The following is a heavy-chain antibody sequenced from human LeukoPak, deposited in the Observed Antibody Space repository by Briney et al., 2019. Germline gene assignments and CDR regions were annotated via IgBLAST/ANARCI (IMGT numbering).Heavy chain of an antibody. V-gene: IGHV3-30-3*01. CDR1: GFTFSSYA. J-gene: IGHJ4*02. D-gene: IGHD4-17*01. Sequence: GGSLRLSCAASGFTFSSYAMHWVRQAPGKGLEWVAVISYDGSNKYYADSVKGRFTISRDNSKNTLYLQMNSLRAEDTAVYYCAREGNYGDGNFDYWGQGTLVTVSS. CDR2: ISYDGSNK. CDR3: AREGNYGDGNFDY.